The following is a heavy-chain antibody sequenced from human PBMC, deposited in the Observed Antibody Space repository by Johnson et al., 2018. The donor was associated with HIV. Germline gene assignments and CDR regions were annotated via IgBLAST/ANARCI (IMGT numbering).Heavy chain of an antibody. V-gene: IGHV3-66*01. CDR3: TTGVFHAFDM. J-gene: IGHJ3*02. D-gene: IGHD1-1*01. Sequence: VQLVESGGGLVQPGRSLRLSCAASGFTVSSNYMSWVRQAPGKGLEWVSVIYSGGSAIYTDSVTGRFTISRDNTKNTVYLQMNSLRAEDTAVYYCTTGVFHAFDMWGQGTMVTVSS. CDR2: IYSGGSA. CDR1: GFTVSSNY.